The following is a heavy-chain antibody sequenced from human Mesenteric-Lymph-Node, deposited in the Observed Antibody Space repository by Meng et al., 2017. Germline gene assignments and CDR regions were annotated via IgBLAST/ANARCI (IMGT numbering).Heavy chain of an antibody. CDR1: GGSISSGGYY. D-gene: IGHD1-14*01. CDR2: IYYSGST. Sequence: QVQLQESGPGLVKPSQTLSLTCTVSGGSISSGGYYWSWIRQHPGKGLEWIGYIYYSGSTYYNPSLKSRVTISVDNSKNQFSLKLNSMTAADTAVYYCARDPTGGEDHQRVWGQGTLVTVSS. J-gene: IGHJ4*02. V-gene: IGHV4-31*03. CDR3: ARDPTGGEDHQRV.